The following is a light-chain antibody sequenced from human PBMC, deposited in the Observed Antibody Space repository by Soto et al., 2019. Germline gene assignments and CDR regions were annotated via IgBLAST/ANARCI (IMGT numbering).Light chain of an antibody. CDR2: GNS. J-gene: IGLJ2*01. CDR3: QSYDSSLSGVV. CDR1: SSNIGAGYH. V-gene: IGLV1-40*01. Sequence: QLVLTQPPSVSGAPGQRVTISCTGSSSNIGAGYHVHWYQQVPGTAPKLLIYGNSNRPSGVPDRFSGSKSGTSASLAITGLQAEDEADYYCQSYDSSLSGVVFGGGTKVTVL.